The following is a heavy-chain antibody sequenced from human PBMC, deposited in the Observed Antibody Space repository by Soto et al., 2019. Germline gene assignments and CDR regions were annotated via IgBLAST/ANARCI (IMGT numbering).Heavy chain of an antibody. CDR1: GYTFTIYG. Sequence: ASVKVSCKASGYTFTIYGISWVRQAPGQGLEWMGWISAYNGNTNYAQKLQGRVTMTTDTSTSTAYMELRSLRSDDTAVYYCAKERDWNYFYYYGMEFWGQGTTVNVSS. J-gene: IGHJ6*01. V-gene: IGHV1-18*01. D-gene: IGHD1-1*01. CDR2: ISAYNGNT. CDR3: AKERDWNYFYYYGMEF.